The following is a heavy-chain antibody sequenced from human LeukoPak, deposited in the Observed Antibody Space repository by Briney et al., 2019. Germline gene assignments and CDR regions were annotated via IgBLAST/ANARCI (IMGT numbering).Heavy chain of an antibody. J-gene: IGHJ4*02. CDR2: ISYDGSNK. CDR1: GFTFSSYA. Sequence: PGGSLRLSCAASGFTFSSYAMHWVRQAPGKGLEWVAVISYDGSNKYYADSVKGRFTISRVNSKNTLYLQMNSLRAEDTAVYYCARDMAAAGTFDYWGQGTLVTVSS. V-gene: IGHV3-30-3*01. D-gene: IGHD6-13*01. CDR3: ARDMAAAGTFDY.